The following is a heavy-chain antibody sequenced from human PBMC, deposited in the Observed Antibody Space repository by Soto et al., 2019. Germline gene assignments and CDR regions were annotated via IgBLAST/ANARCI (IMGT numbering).Heavy chain of an antibody. CDR2: INPSGGST. J-gene: IGHJ4*02. CDR3: AREVGGLRLYNWNDRAADY. Sequence: QVQLVQSGAEVKKPGASVKVSCKASGYTFTSYYMHWVRQAPGQGLEWMGIINPSGGSTSYAQKFQGRVTMTRDTSTRTVYRELSCLRSEDTAVYYCAREVGGLRLYNWNDRAADYWGQGTLVTVSS. D-gene: IGHD1-1*01. CDR1: GYTFTSYY. V-gene: IGHV1-46*01.